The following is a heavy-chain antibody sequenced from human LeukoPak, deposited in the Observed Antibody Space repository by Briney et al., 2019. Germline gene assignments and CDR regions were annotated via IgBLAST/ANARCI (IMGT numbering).Heavy chain of an antibody. CDR1: GGTFSSYA. CDR2: IIPIFGTA. J-gene: IGHJ4*02. D-gene: IGHD3-10*01. Sequence: VASVKVSCKASGGTFSSYAISWVRQAPGQGLEWMGRIIPIFGTANYAQKFQGRVTITTDESTSTAYMELCSLRSEDTAVYYCARGTTMVRGDSEFDYWGQGTLVTVSS. CDR3: ARGTTMVRGDSEFDY. V-gene: IGHV1-69*05.